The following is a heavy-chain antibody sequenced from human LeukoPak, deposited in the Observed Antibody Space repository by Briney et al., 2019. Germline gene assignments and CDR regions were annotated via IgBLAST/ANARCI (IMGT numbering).Heavy chain of an antibody. Sequence: GASVKVSCKVSGYTLTELSMHWVRQAPGKGLEWMGGFDPEDGETIYAQKFQGRVTMTEDTSTDTAYMELSSLRSEDTAVYYCATVSLAYGGHTDQDYWGQGTLVTVSS. D-gene: IGHD4-17*01. CDR3: ATVSLAYGGHTDQDY. J-gene: IGHJ4*02. CDR2: FDPEDGET. CDR1: GYTLTELS. V-gene: IGHV1-24*01.